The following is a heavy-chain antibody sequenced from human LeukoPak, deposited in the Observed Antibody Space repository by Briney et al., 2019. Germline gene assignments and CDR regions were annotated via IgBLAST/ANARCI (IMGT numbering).Heavy chain of an antibody. CDR3: AKDPTFLDLGYCSSTSCYHHYFDY. J-gene: IGHJ4*02. Sequence: PGGSLRLSCAASGFTFSSYGMHWVRQAPGKGLEWVAFIRYDGSNKYYADSVKGRFTISRDNPKNTLYLQMNSLRAEDTAVYYCAKDPTFLDLGYCSSTSCYHHYFDYWGQGTLVTVSS. CDR1: GFTFSSYG. CDR2: IRYDGSNK. V-gene: IGHV3-30*02. D-gene: IGHD2-2*01.